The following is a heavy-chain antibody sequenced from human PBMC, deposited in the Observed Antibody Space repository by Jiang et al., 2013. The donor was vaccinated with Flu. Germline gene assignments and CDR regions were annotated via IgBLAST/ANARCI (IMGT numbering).Heavy chain of an antibody. CDR1: GFTFSSYW. V-gene: IGHV3-74*01. CDR2: INGDGSTT. D-gene: IGHD3-16*01. Sequence: QLVESGGGLVQPGGSLRLSCAASGFTFSSYWMHWVRQAPGKGLVWVSRINGDGSTTNYADSVKGRFTISRDNAKNTLYLQMNSLTAEDTAVYYCARGAGGYYYVDYWGQGTLVTVSS. CDR3: ARGAGGYYYVDY. J-gene: IGHJ4*02.